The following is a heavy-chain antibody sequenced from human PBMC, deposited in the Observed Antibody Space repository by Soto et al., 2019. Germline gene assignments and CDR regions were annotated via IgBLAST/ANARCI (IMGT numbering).Heavy chain of an antibody. CDR1: GYTFTRYY. V-gene: IGHV1-18*01. CDR3: ARDRLRGYDSSGFYS. J-gene: IGHJ4*02. CDR2: VSAYNGNT. D-gene: IGHD3-22*01. Sequence: ASVKVSCKASGYTFTRYYINWVRQAPGQGLEWMGWVSAYNGNTHYEQKLQGRVTLTTDTSTNTVFLELRSLKSDDTAIYYCARDRLRGYDSSGFYSWGQGTMVTVSS.